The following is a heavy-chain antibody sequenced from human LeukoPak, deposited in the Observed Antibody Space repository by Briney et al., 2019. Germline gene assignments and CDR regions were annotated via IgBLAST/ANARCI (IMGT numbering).Heavy chain of an antibody. D-gene: IGHD4-17*01. V-gene: IGHV3-23*01. CDR1: GFTFSSYA. CDR3: AKDSAVTTSCWDY. CDR2: ISGSGGST. J-gene: IGHJ4*02. Sequence: GGSLRLSCAASGFTFSSYAMRWVRQAPGKGLEWVSAISGSGGSTYYADSVKGRFTFSRDNSKNTLYLQMNSLRAEDTAVYYCAKDSAVTTSCWDYWGQGNLVTVSS.